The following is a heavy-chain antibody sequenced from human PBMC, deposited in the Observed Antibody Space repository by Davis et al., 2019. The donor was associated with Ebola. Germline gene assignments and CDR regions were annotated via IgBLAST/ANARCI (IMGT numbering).Heavy chain of an antibody. CDR3: ARGAAATSGNDV. CDR1: GDSVSSNSAA. CDR2: TYYRSKWYN. V-gene: IGHV6-1*01. D-gene: IGHD6-25*01. Sequence: SQTLSLTCAISGDSVSSNSAAWNWIRQSPSRGLEWPGRTYYRSKWYNDYAVSVKCRITINPDPSKNQFSLQLNSVTPEDTAVYYCARGAAATSGNDVWGQGTTVTVSS. J-gene: IGHJ6*02.